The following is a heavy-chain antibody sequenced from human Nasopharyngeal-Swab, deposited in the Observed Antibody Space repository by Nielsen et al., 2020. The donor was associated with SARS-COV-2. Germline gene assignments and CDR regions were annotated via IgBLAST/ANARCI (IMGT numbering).Heavy chain of an antibody. D-gene: IGHD4-17*01. Sequence: GESLKISCAASGFTFSSYDMHWIRQATGKGLEWVSAIGTAGDTYYPGSVKGRFTISRENAKNSLYLQMNSLRAGDTAVYYCASGGYGDYDAYYYGMDVWGQGTTVTVSS. V-gene: IGHV3-13*01. J-gene: IGHJ6*02. CDR1: GFTFSSYD. CDR3: ASGGYGDYDAYYYGMDV. CDR2: IGTAGDT.